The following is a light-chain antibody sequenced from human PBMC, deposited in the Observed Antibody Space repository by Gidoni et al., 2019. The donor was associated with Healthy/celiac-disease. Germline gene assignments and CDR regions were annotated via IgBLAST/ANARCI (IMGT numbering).Light chain of an antibody. CDR1: SSNIGAGYD. CDR3: QSYDSSLRVV. J-gene: IGLJ2*01. Sequence: QSVLTQPPSVSGAPGQRVTISCTGSSSNIGAGYDVPWYQQLPGTAPKLLIYGNSNRPSGVPDRFSGSKSGTSASLAITGLQAEDESDYYCQSYDSSLRVVFGGGTKLT. V-gene: IGLV1-40*01. CDR2: GNS.